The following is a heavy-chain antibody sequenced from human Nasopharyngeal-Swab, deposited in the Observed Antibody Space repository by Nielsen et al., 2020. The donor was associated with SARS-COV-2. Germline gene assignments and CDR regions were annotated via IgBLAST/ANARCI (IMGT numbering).Heavy chain of an antibody. J-gene: IGHJ6*03. CDR2: TYYSSKRDN. V-gene: IGHV6-1*01. D-gene: IGHD4-17*01. CDR3: ARARGAYGDYYYYYYTDV. Sequence: WIRQSPSRGLEWLGRTYYSSKRDNDYSVSVKSRITINPDTSKNQFSLHLNSVTPEDTAVYYCARARGAYGDYYYYYYTDVWGKGTTVTVSS.